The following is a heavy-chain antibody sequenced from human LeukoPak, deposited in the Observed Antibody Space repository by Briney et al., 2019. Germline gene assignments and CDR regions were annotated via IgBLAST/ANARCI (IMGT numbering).Heavy chain of an antibody. V-gene: IGHV1-2*02. D-gene: IGHD3-10*01. CDR1: GYTFTDYY. CDR2: INPHSGGT. Sequence: ASVKVSCKASGYTFTDYYMHWVRQAPGQGLEWMGWINPHSGGTDHAQKFQGRVTMTRDTSISTAYMELSRLRSDDTAVYYCAKSVWWFGELSGGFDIWGQGTMVTVSS. J-gene: IGHJ3*02. CDR3: AKSVWWFGELSGGFDI.